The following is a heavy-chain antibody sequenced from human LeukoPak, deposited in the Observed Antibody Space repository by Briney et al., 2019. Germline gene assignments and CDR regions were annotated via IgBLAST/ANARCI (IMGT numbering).Heavy chain of an antibody. J-gene: IGHJ4*02. CDR2: INPNSGGT. V-gene: IGHV1-2*02. CDR3: ARDPGTDLIRERIAAAGAAY. D-gene: IGHD6-13*01. Sequence: ASVKVSCKASGYTFTGYYMHWVRQAPGQGLEWMGWINPNSGGTNYAQKFQGRVTMTRDTSISTAYMELSRLRSDDTAVYYCARDPGTDLIRERIAAAGAAYWGQGTLVTVSS. CDR1: GYTFTGYY.